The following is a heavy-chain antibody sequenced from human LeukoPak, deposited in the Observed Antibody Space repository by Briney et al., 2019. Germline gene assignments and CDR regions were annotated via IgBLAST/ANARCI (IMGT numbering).Heavy chain of an antibody. CDR3: ARDQRGAQKNYYYMDV. CDR2: IYTSGST. D-gene: IGHD6-25*01. CDR1: GASISSYY. Sequence: SETLSLTCIVSGASISSYYWSWIRQPAGKGLEWIGRIYTSGSTNYNPSLKSRVTMSVDTSKNQLSLRLTSVIAADTAMYYCARDQRGAQKNYYYMDVWGRGTTVTISS. J-gene: IGHJ6*03. V-gene: IGHV4-4*07.